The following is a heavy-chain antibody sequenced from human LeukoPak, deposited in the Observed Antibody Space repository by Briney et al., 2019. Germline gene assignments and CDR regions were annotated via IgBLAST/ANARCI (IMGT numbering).Heavy chain of an antibody. CDR3: ARPILLWFGEDHDAFDI. CDR1: GYTFTGYY. J-gene: IGHJ3*02. V-gene: IGHV1-2*06. D-gene: IGHD3-10*01. CDR2: INPNSGGT. Sequence: ASVKVSCKASGYTFTGYYMHWVRQAPGQGLEWMGRINPNSGGTNYAQKFQGRVTMTRDTSISTAYMELSRLRSDDTAVYYCARPILLWFGEDHDAFDIWGQGTMVTVSS.